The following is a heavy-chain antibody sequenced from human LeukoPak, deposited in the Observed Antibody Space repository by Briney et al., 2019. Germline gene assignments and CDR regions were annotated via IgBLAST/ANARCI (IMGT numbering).Heavy chain of an antibody. V-gene: IGHV3-23*01. CDR3: ARDVHYYDSSGFDFYDY. J-gene: IGHJ4*02. D-gene: IGHD3-22*01. Sequence: GGSLRLSCAASGFTFSSYAMSWVRQAPGKGLEWVSAISGSGGSTYYADSVKGRFTISRDNSKNTLYLQMNSLRAEDTAVYYCARDVHYYDSSGFDFYDYWGQGTLVTVSS. CDR2: ISGSGGST. CDR1: GFTFSSYA.